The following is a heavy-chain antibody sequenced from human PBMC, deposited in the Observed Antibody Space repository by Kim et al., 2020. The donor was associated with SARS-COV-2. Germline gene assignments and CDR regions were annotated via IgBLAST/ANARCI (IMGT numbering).Heavy chain of an antibody. J-gene: IGHJ6*02. CDR2: SWKDGTNN. D-gene: IGHD2-15*01. Sequence: GGSLRLSCAGSGFTLSRYGMHWVRQAPGKGLEWVAVSWKDGTNNHYADSVKGRFTISRDNSKNTLYLQMNSLRVEDTALYYCVRDKGPGYCSDGSCYGMDVWGQGTTVTVSS. CDR3: VRDKGPGYCSDGSCYGMDV. CDR1: GFTLSRYG. V-gene: IGHV3-33*01.